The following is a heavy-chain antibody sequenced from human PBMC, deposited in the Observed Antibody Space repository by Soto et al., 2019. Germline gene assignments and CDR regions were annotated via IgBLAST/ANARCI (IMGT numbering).Heavy chain of an antibody. CDR1: GSTFSRYA. CDR2: IIPIFGTA. J-gene: IGHJ6*03. V-gene: IGHV1-69*13. Sequence: ASVKLCCKASGSTFSRYAIRWVRQAPGQGHEWMGGIIPIFGTANYAQKFQGRVTITADESTSTAYMELSSLRSEDTAVYYCARSPHFPPASYDSSMDV. CDR3: ARSPHFPPASYDSSMDV.